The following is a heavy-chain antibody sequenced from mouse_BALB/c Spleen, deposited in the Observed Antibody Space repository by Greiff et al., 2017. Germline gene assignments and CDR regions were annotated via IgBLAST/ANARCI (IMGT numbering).Heavy chain of an antibody. J-gene: IGHJ2*01. CDR1: GFTFSSFG. Sequence: EVKVEESGGGLVQPGGSRKLSCAASGFTFSSFGMHWVRQAPEKGLEWVAYISSGSSTIYYADTVKGRFTISRDNPKNTLFLQMTSLRSEDTAMYYCARSNYYGSSYYFDYWGQGTTLTVSS. V-gene: IGHV5-17*02. D-gene: IGHD1-1*01. CDR3: ARSNYYGSSYYFDY. CDR2: ISSGSSTI.